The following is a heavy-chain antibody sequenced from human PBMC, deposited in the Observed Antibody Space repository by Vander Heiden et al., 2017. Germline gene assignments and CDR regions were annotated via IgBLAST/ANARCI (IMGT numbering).Heavy chain of an antibody. V-gene: IGHV3-23*01. Sequence: EVQLLESGGGLVQPGGSLRLSCAASGFTFSSYAMSWVRQAPGKGLEWVSAISGSGGSTYYADSVKGRFTISRDNSKNTLYLQMNSLRAEDTAVYYCASKYYDFWSGYYWSGMDVWGQGTTVTVSS. CDR1: GFTFSSYA. D-gene: IGHD3-3*01. CDR3: ASKYYDFWSGYYWSGMDV. J-gene: IGHJ6*02. CDR2: ISGSGGST.